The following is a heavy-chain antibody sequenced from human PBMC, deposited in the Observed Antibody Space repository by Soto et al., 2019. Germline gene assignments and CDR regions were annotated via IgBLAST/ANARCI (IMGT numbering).Heavy chain of an antibody. Sequence: QVQLVESGGSVVQPGRSLRLSCAASGFTFSSYGMHWVRQAPGKGLEWVAVIWYDGSNKYYADSVKGRFTISRDNSKNTLYLQMNSLRAQDTAVYYCARDSYSSGRLADYFQHWGQGTLVTVSS. J-gene: IGHJ1*01. CDR2: IWYDGSNK. V-gene: IGHV3-33*01. CDR3: ARDSYSSGRLADYFQH. D-gene: IGHD6-19*01. CDR1: GFTFSSYG.